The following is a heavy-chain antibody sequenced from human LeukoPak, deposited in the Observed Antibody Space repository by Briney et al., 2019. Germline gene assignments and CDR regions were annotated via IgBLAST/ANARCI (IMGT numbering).Heavy chain of an antibody. CDR1: GSTFSRSW. CDR3: AKAYQNSKGIAAAGTNWFDP. V-gene: IGHV3-7*03. J-gene: IGHJ5*02. CDR2: MRLAGGVT. Sequence: PGGSLRLSCAASGSTFSRSWMSWVRQAPGKGLEWVALMRLAGGVTYYEESVKGRFTISRDNTKNLLYLQMNSLRAEDTAVYYCAKAYQNSKGIAAAGTNWFDPWGQGTLVTVSS. D-gene: IGHD6-13*01.